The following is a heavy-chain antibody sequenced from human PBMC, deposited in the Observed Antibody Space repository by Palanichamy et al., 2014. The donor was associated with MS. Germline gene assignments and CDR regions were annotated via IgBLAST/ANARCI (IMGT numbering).Heavy chain of an antibody. CDR2: IDSDGNNI. CDR1: GFTFSSYW. V-gene: IGHV3-74*03. Sequence: EVQLVESGGGVLQPGGSLRLSCAASGFTFSSYWMHWVRQASGKGLVWVSHIDSDGNNIQYAGSVKGRFTISRDNAKNTLYLQMNSLRVEDTAVYYCARVLAGGCMDVWGQGTTVTIS. CDR3: ARVLAGGCMDV. D-gene: IGHD6-13*01. J-gene: IGHJ6*02.